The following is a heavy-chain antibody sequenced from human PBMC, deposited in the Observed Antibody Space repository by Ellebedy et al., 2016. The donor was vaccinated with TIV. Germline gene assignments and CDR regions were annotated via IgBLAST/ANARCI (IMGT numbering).Heavy chain of an antibody. CDR2: ISCRSDNI. CDR3: VKCETCPGTCSFH. Sequence: GESLKISCAASGFTFGNYAMSWVRPAPGKGLQWVSGISCRSDNIYYADTVKGRFTISRDNSKNTLYLQLNSLRAEDTATYYCVKCETCPGTCSFHWGQGTLVTVSS. CDR1: GFTFGNYA. J-gene: IGHJ4*02. V-gene: IGHV3-23*01. D-gene: IGHD2-15*01.